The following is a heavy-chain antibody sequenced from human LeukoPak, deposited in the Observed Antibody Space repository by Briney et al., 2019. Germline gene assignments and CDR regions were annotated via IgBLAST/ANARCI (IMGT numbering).Heavy chain of an antibody. Sequence: PSETLSLTCTVSGGSISSGSYYWSWIRQPAGKGLEWIGRIYTSGSTNYNPSLKSRVTISVDTSKNQFSLKLSSVTAADTAVYYCARDLAVVTPYYYYYMDVWGKGTTVTISS. CDR2: IYTSGST. CDR3: ARDLAVVTPYYYYYMDV. J-gene: IGHJ6*03. D-gene: IGHD4-23*01. CDR1: GGSISSGSYY. V-gene: IGHV4-61*02.